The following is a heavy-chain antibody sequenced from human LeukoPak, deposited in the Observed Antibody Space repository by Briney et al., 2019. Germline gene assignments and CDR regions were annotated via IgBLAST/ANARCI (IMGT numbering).Heavy chain of an antibody. J-gene: IGHJ4*02. D-gene: IGHD2-15*01. Sequence: TGGSLRLSCAASGFTFDDYAMHWVRQAQGKGLEWVSGISWNSGSTDYADSVKGGFTISRDNAKNSLYLQMNSLRAEDMALYYCAKDVSLGYCSGGSCSAHFDYWGQGTLVTVSS. CDR2: ISWNSGST. V-gene: IGHV3-9*03. CDR3: AKDVSLGYCSGGSCSAHFDY. CDR1: GFTFDDYA.